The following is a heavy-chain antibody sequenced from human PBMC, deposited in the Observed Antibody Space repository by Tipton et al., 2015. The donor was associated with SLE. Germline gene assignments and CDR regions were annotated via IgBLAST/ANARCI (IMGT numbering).Heavy chain of an antibody. J-gene: IGHJ6*03. CDR2: ISSSSSYT. V-gene: IGHV3-11*06. D-gene: IGHD3-3*01. CDR1: GFTFSDYY. CDR3: ARDRGITIFGVVYYYMDV. Sequence: GSLRLSCAASGFTFSDYYMSWIRQAPGKGLEWVSYISSSSSYTNYADSVKGRFTISRDNAKNSLYLQMNSLRAEDTAVYYCARDRGITIFGVVYYYMDVWGKGTTVTVSS.